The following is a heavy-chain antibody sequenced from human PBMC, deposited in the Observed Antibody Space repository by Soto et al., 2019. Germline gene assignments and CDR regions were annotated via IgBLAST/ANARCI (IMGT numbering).Heavy chain of an antibody. CDR3: AKSHTTSGWYVTTDY. CDR1: GFTFGDYA. Sequence: GGSLRLSCAASGFTFGDYAMQWVRQAPGKGLEWVSAISWNSGSIDYADSVKGRFTISRDNAKNSLYLQMNSLRAEDTALYYCAKSHTTSGWYVTTDYWGQGTRVTVSS. CDR2: ISWNSGSI. D-gene: IGHD6-19*01. J-gene: IGHJ4*02. V-gene: IGHV3-9*01.